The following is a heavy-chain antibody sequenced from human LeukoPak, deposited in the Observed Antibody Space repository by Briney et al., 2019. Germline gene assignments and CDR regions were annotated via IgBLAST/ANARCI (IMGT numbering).Heavy chain of an antibody. CDR1: GGSISSYY. J-gene: IGHJ5*02. CDR2: IYTSGST. D-gene: IGHD2-2*01. CDR3: ASKIVVVPAAANWFDP. Sequence: SETLSLTCTVSGGSISSYYWSWIRQPAGKGLEWIGRIYTSGSTNYNPSLKSRVTISVDTSKNQFSLKLSSVTAADTAVYYCASKIVVVPAAANWFDPWGEGTLVTVS. V-gene: IGHV4-4*07.